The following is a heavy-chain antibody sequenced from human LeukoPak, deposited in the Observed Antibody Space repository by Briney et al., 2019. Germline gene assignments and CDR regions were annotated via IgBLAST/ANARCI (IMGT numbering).Heavy chain of an antibody. Sequence: GGSLRLSCAASGFTFSSYSMNWVRQAPGKGLEWVSYISSSSSTIYYADSVKGRFTISRDNAKKSLYLQMNSLRAEDTAVYYCARDDPIVVVPAAIDYWGQGTLVTVSS. J-gene: IGHJ4*02. D-gene: IGHD2-2*02. CDR1: GFTFSSYS. CDR3: ARDDPIVVVPAAIDY. CDR2: ISSSSSTI. V-gene: IGHV3-48*01.